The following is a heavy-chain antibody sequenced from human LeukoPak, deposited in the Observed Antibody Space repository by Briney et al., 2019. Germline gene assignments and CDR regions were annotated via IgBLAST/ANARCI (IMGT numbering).Heavy chain of an antibody. V-gene: IGHV3-48*01. Sequence: GGSLRLSCAASGFTFSSYSMNWVRQALGKGLEWVSYISSSSSTIYYADSVKGRFTISRDNAKNSLYLQMNSLRAEDTAVYYCARDAGGCGGDCPSFDYWGQGTLVTVSS. J-gene: IGHJ4*02. D-gene: IGHD2-21*01. CDR2: ISSSSSTI. CDR3: ARDAGGCGGDCPSFDY. CDR1: GFTFSSYS.